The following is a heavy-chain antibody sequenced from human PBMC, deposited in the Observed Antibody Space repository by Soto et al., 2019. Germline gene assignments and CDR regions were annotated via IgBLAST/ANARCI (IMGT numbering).Heavy chain of an antibody. CDR1: GGSISSYY. CDR2: IYYSGST. J-gene: IGHJ6*03. Sequence: SETLSLTCTVSGGSISSYYWSWIRQPPGKGLEWIGYIYYSGSTNYNPSLKSRVTISVDTSKNQFSLKLSSVTAADTAVYYCARSVTTYNYYYYYMDVWGKGTTVT. CDR3: ARSVTTYNYYYYYMDV. V-gene: IGHV4-59*08. D-gene: IGHD4-17*01.